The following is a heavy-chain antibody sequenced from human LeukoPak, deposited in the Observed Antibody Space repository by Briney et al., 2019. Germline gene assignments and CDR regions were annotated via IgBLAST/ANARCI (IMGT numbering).Heavy chain of an antibody. D-gene: IGHD3-10*01. Sequence: PGGSLRLSCAASGFTVSSNYMSWVRQAPGKGLEWVSYISSSSSTIYYADSVKGRFTISRDNAKNSLYLQMNSLRAEDTAVYYCARVVYGSGYAFDIWGQGTMVTVSS. V-gene: IGHV3-48*01. CDR2: ISSSSSTI. J-gene: IGHJ3*02. CDR1: GFTVSSNY. CDR3: ARVVYGSGYAFDI.